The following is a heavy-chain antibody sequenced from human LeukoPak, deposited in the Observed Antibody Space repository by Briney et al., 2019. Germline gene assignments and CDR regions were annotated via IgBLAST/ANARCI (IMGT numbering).Heavy chain of an antibody. CDR2: IYYSGST. D-gene: IGHD3-10*01. Sequence: SETLSRTCTVSGGSISSYYWSWIRQPPGKGLEWIGYIYYSGSTNYNPSLKSRVTISVDTSKNQFSLKLSSVTAADTAVYYCARTMGSVYFDYWGQGTLVTVSS. CDR3: ARTMGSVYFDY. V-gene: IGHV4-59*01. J-gene: IGHJ4*02. CDR1: GGSISSYY.